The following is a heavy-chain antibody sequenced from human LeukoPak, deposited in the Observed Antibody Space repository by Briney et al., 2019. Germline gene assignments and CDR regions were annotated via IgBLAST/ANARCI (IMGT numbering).Heavy chain of an antibody. CDR1: GFAFTRQA. V-gene: IGHV3-23*01. J-gene: IGHJ4*02. CDR3: AKGRAKATVTAGDH. Sequence: PGGSLRLSCAASGFAFTRQAMGWVRQAPGKGLEWVSVISDSGTLTYYADSVEGRFTISRDNSKNTLYLQMNSLRADDTAVYYCAKGRAKATVTAGDHWGQGTLATVSP. CDR2: ISDSGTLT. D-gene: IGHD4-17*01.